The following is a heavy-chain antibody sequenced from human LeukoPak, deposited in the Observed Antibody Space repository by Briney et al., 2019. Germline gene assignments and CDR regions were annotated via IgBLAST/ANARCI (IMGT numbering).Heavy chain of an antibody. Sequence: GGSLRPSCAASGFTFSSSAMSWVRQAPGKGLEWVSSISGSGSGGSTYYADSVKGRFTISRDNSKNTLYLQMNSLRAEDTAVYYCAKSGYNRFDYWGQGTLVTVSS. CDR2: ISGSGSGGST. J-gene: IGHJ4*02. CDR3: AKSGYNRFDY. V-gene: IGHV3-23*01. CDR1: GFTFSSSA. D-gene: IGHD5-24*01.